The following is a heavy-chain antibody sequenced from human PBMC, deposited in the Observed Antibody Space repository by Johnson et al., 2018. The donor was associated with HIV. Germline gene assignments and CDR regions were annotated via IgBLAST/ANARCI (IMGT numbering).Heavy chain of an antibody. CDR1: GFTFSNYG. CDR3: ASRSNWYYPVGAFDL. D-gene: IGHD6-13*01. J-gene: IGHJ3*01. CDR2: IRYDGNSK. V-gene: IGHV3-30*02. Sequence: QVQLVESGGGVVQPGGSLRLSCAASGFTFSNYGMHWARQAPGKRLEWVAFIRYDGNSKYYADSVKGRFTISRDNAKNTVYLQMNSLRAEDTAVYYCASRSNWYYPVGAFDLWCQGTMVTVSS.